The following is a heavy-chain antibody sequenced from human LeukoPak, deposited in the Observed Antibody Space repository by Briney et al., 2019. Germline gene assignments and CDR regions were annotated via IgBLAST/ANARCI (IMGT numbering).Heavy chain of an antibody. D-gene: IGHD1-26*01. Sequence: SETLSLTCTVSGGSISSYYWSWIRQPPGKGLGWIGYIYYSGSTNYNPPLKSRVTISVDTSKNQFSLKLSSVTAADTAVYYCARGVGATINAFDYWGQGTLVTVSS. CDR3: ARGVGATINAFDY. V-gene: IGHV4-59*01. J-gene: IGHJ4*02. CDR1: GGSISSYY. CDR2: IYYSGST.